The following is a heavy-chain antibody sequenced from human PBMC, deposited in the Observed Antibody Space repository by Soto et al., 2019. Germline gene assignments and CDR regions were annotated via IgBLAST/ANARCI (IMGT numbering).Heavy chain of an antibody. CDR2: INSDGSST. V-gene: IGHV3-74*01. D-gene: IGHD6-19*01. CDR1: GFTFSSYW. J-gene: IGHJ6*02. Sequence: GGSLRLSCAASGFTFSSYWLHWVRQAPGKGLVWVSRINSDGSSTSYADSVKGRFTISRDNAKNTLYLQMNSLRAEDTAVYYCARQWLADYYYYGMDVWGQGTTVTVSS. CDR3: ARQWLADYYYYGMDV.